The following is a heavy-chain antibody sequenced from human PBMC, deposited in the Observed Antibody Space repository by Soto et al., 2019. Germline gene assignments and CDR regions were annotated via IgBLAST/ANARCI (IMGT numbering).Heavy chain of an antibody. CDR2: MNPNSGNT. J-gene: IGHJ5*02. D-gene: IGHD3-3*01. CDR1: GYTFTSYD. CDR3: ARDLLRLGGCDP. Sequence: QVQLVQSGAEVKKPGASVKVSCKASGYTFTSYDINWVRQATGQGLEWMGWMNPNSGNTGFAQKFQGRVTMTRNTSRSTAYMELSSLISEDTAVYYCARDLLRLGGCDPWGQGTLVTVSS. V-gene: IGHV1-8*01.